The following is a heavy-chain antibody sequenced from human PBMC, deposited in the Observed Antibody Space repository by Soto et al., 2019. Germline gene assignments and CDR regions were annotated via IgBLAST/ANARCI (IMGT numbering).Heavy chain of an antibody. J-gene: IGHJ6*02. D-gene: IGHD3-3*01. CDR2: ISGSGGST. CDR3: ARDRPITIFGVVIIRYGMDV. Sequence: EVQLLESGGGLVQPGGSLRLSCAASGFTFSSYAMSWVRQAPGKGLEWVSAISGSGGSTYYADSVKGRFTISRDNAKNSLYLQMNSLRAEDTAVYYCARDRPITIFGVVIIRYGMDVWGQGTTVTVSS. CDR1: GFTFSSYA. V-gene: IGHV3-23*01.